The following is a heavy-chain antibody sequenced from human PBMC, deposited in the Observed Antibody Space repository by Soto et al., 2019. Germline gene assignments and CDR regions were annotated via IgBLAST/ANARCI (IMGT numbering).Heavy chain of an antibody. CDR1: GDTVSSSSAA. V-gene: IGHV6-1*01. J-gene: IGHJ4*02. Sequence: SQTLSLTCAISGDTVSSSSAAWTWIRQSPSRGLEWLGRTYYRSTWGNDYAISVKSRITINPDTSNNQFSLHLNSVTPEDTAVYYCARLIAATGTSGTLDSWGQGTLVTVSS. D-gene: IGHD6-13*01. CDR3: ARLIAATGTSGTLDS. CDR2: TYYRSTWGN.